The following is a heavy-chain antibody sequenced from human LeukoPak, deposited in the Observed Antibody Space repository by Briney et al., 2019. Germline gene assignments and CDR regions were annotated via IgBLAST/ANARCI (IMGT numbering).Heavy chain of an antibody. Sequence: ASVTVSCKASGHTFTTYYVHLVRQAPGQGLEWMGVINPSGDGTNYPQRFQGRVTLTRDTSTSTVYMELSSLRSEDTAIYYCAKETPNTGWFDPWGQGTLVTVSS. V-gene: IGHV1-46*01. CDR2: INPSGDGT. D-gene: IGHD1-14*01. J-gene: IGHJ5*02. CDR1: GHTFTTYY. CDR3: AKETPNTGWFDP.